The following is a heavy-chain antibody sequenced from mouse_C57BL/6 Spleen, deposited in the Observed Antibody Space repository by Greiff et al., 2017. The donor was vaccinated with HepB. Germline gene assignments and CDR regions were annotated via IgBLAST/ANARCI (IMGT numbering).Heavy chain of an antibody. J-gene: IGHJ2*01. D-gene: IGHD2-5*01. CDR2: IDPSDSET. CDR1: GYTFTSYW. CDR3: ASSYYSNVFDY. V-gene: IGHV1-52*01. Sequence: QVQLQQPVAELVRPGSSVKLSCKASGYTFTSYWMHWVKQRPIQGLEWIGNIDPSDSETHYNQKFKDKATLTVDKSSSTAYMQLSSLTSEDSAVYYCASSYYSNVFDYWGQGTTLTVSS.